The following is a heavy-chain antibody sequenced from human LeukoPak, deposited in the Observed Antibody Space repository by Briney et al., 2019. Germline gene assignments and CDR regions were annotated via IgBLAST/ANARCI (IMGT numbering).Heavy chain of an antibody. J-gene: IGHJ6*04. Sequence: GGSLRLSCAASGFTFNRYGMHWVRQAPGKGLEWVAVISFDGKVSYYADSVKGRFTISRDNAKNSLYLQMNSLRAEDTAVYYCARASTKTQAYYDFCMDVWGKGTTVTVSS. D-gene: IGHD3-3*01. CDR3: ARASTKTQAYYDFCMDV. CDR1: GFTFNRYG. V-gene: IGHV3-30*03. CDR2: ISFDGKVS.